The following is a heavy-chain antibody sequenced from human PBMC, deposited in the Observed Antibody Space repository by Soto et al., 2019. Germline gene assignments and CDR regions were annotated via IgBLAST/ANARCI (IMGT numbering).Heavy chain of an antibody. J-gene: IGHJ1*01. CDR3: ARGGSSWSAEYYQH. CDR1: GYTFTNYG. V-gene: IGHV1-18*01. Sequence: QVRLVQSGVEVKKPGASVKVSCMASGYTFTNYGISWVRQAPGQGPEWMGWISGCNGNTKNAQKFRGRVTMTTDTSTSTAYMELRSLRSDDTAVYYCARGGSSWSAEYYQHWGQGTLVIVSS. CDR2: ISGCNGNT. D-gene: IGHD6-13*01.